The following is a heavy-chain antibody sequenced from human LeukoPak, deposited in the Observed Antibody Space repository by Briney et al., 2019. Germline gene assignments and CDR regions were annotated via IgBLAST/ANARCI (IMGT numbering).Heavy chain of an antibody. Sequence: GGSLRLSCAASGFTVSSNYMSWVRQAPGKGLEWVSVIYSGGSTYYADSVKGRFTNSRDNSKNTLYLQMNSLRAEDTAVYYCAREAPYYYYGMDVWGQGTTVTVSS. CDR1: GFTVSSNY. J-gene: IGHJ6*02. CDR3: AREAPYYYYGMDV. V-gene: IGHV3-53*01. CDR2: IYSGGST.